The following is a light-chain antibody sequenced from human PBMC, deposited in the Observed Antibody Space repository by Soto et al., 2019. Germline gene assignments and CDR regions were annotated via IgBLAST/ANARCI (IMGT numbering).Light chain of an antibody. J-gene: IGLJ1*01. V-gene: IGLV1-44*01. CDR3: AAWDDSLNGFYV. CDR1: NSNIGSNI. CDR2: SNN. Sequence: QLVLTQPPSASGTPGQRVTISCSGSNSNIGSNIVNWYQQLPGTAPKLLIYSNNQRPSGVPARFSGSKSGTSASLAISGLQSEDEAEYYCAAWDDSLNGFYVFGTGTELTVL.